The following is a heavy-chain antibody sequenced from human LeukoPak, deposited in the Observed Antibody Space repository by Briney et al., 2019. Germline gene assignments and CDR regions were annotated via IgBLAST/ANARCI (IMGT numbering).Heavy chain of an antibody. J-gene: IGHJ4*02. Sequence: SETLSLTCTVSGDSINSHTYYWAWIRQPPGKGLEWIGSVYYSGSTDYNPSLLSRVTISIDTSMNQFSLKLTSVTAADTAVYYCAGNSASSYGNQPSWGQGTLVTVSS. CDR2: VYYSGST. D-gene: IGHD3-10*01. CDR3: AGNSASSYGNQPS. V-gene: IGHV4-39*07. CDR1: GDSINSHTYY.